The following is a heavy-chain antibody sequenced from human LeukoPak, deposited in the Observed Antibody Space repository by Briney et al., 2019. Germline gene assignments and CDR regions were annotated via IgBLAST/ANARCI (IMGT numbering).Heavy chain of an antibody. CDR2: INSDGSNT. V-gene: IGHV3-74*01. J-gene: IGHJ3*02. D-gene: IGHD4-23*01. CDR3: AREMGSRYGGNSDAFDI. Sequence: GGSLRLSCAASGFTFSSYWMHWVRQAPGKGLVWVSRINSDGSNTNDADSVKGRFTISRDNAKNTLYLQMNSLRAEDTAVYYCAREMGSRYGGNSDAFDIWGQGTMVTVSS. CDR1: GFTFSSYW.